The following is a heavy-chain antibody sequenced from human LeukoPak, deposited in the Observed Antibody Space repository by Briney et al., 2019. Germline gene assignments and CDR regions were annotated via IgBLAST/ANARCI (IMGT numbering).Heavy chain of an antibody. Sequence: SETLSLTCAVYGGSFSGYYWSWIRQPPGKGLEWIGEINHSGSTYYNPSLKSRVTISVDTSKNQFSLKLSSVTAADTAVYYCAREVSYSSGWSFDYWGQGTLVTVSS. CDR3: AREVSYSSGWSFDY. V-gene: IGHV4-34*01. J-gene: IGHJ4*02. CDR2: INHSGST. CDR1: GGSFSGYY. D-gene: IGHD6-19*01.